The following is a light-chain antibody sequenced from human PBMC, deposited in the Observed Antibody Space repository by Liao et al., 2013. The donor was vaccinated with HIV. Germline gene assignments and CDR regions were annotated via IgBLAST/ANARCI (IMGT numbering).Light chain of an antibody. Sequence: SYVLTQPASVSVAPGNTATITCGGGKIGSESVHWYQQKAGQAPVLVIYYNGDRPSGIPERFSGFNTGNTATLIISRVEAGDEADYYCQVWDSSSDPVVFGGGTKLTVL. V-gene: IGLV3-21*04. J-gene: IGLJ2*01. CDR3: QVWDSSSDPVV. CDR1: KIGSES. CDR2: YNG.